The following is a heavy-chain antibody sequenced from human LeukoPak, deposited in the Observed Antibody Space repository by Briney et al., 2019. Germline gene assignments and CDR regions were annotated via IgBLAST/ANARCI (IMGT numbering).Heavy chain of an antibody. CDR1: GGSISSYY. J-gene: IGHJ4*02. CDR2: IYYSGST. D-gene: IGHD4-17*01. V-gene: IGHV4-59*08. CDR3: ASLTTVTQGSFDS. Sequence: SETLSLTCTVSGGSISSYYWSWIRQPPGKGLEWIGYIYYSGSTNYNPSLKSRLTISLDASKNQFSLKLSSVTATDTAVYYCASLTTVTQGSFDSWGQGTLSPSPQ.